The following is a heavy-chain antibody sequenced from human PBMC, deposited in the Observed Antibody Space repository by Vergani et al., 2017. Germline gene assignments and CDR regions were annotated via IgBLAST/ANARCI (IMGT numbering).Heavy chain of an antibody. Sequence: QVQLVQSGAEVKKPGASVKVSCKASGYTFTSYDINWVRQAPGQGLEWMGWMNPNSGNTGYAQRFQGRVTMTRNNSISTAYMELSSLRSEDTAVYYCASMVTPCVPLVGWGITICGGDYYGGMDVWGQGTTVTVSS. J-gene: IGHJ6*02. V-gene: IGHV1-8*01. CDR2: MNPNSGNT. CDR1: GYTFTSYD. D-gene: IGHD3-9*01. CDR3: ASMVTPCVPLVGWGITICGGDYYGGMDV.